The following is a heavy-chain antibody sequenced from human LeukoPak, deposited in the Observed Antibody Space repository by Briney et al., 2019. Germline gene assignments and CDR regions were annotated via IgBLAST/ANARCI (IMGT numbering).Heavy chain of an antibody. V-gene: IGHV1-18*01. CDR1: GYTFTSYG. CDR2: ISAYNGNT. Sequence: GASVKVSCKASGYTFTSYGISWVRQAPGQGLEWMGWISAYNGNTNYAQKLQGRVTMTTDTSTSTAYMELRSLRSDDTAVYYCARDQGTSYYYYYGMDVWGQGTTVTVSS. D-gene: IGHD1-1*01. CDR3: ARDQGTSYYYYYGMDV. J-gene: IGHJ6*02.